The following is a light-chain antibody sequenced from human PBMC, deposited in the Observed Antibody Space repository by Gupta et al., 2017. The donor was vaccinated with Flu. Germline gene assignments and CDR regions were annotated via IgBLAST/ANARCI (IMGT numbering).Light chain of an antibody. CDR3: AAGDDSLSGVV. V-gene: IGLV1-47*01. CDR2: RSN. Sequence: RVTISGSGGNSNIGSNYVYWYQQLPGAAPKLLIYRSNQRPSGVPDRFSGSKSGTSASLAISGLRSEDEADYYCAAGDDSLSGVVFGGGTKLTVL. J-gene: IGLJ2*01. CDR1: NSNIGSNY.